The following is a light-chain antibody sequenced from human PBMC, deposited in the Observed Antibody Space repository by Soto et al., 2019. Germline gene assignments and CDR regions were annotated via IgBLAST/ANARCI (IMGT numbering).Light chain of an antibody. CDR3: QQYNSYPYT. J-gene: IGKJ2*01. CDR2: DAS. Sequence: DIQMTQSPSTLSASVGDRVTITCRASQRISSWVAWYQQHPGKAPKLLIYDASSLESGVPSRFSGSGSGTAFTLTISSLQPDDFATYYCQQYNSYPYTFGQGTKLEIK. CDR1: QRISSW. V-gene: IGKV1-5*01.